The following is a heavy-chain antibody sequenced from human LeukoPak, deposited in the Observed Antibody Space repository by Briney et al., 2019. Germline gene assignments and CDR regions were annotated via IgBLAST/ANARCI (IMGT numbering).Heavy chain of an antibody. V-gene: IGHV4-38-2*01. D-gene: IGHD3-3*01. CDR3: ARLSTIFGVVTHLDY. Sequence: SETLSLTCAVSGYSISSGYYWGWIRQPPGKGLEWIGSIYHSGSTYYNPSLKSRVTISVDTSKNQFSLKLSSVTAADTAVYYCARLSTIFGVVTHLDYWGLGTLVTVSS. CDR2: IYHSGST. CDR1: GYSISSGYY. J-gene: IGHJ4*02.